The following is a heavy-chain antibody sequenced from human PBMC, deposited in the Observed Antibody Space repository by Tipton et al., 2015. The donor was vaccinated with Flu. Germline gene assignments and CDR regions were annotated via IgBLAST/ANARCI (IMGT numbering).Heavy chain of an antibody. Sequence: SLRLSCAASGFTFSSYAMSWVRQAPGKGLEWVSVIYSGGSTYYADSVKGRFTISRDNSKNTLYLQMNSLRAEDTAVYYCARGATVTPDAFDIWGQGTMVTVSS. CDR1: GFTFSSYA. V-gene: IGHV3-66*02. CDR3: ARGATVTPDAFDI. J-gene: IGHJ3*02. CDR2: IYSGGST. D-gene: IGHD4-17*01.